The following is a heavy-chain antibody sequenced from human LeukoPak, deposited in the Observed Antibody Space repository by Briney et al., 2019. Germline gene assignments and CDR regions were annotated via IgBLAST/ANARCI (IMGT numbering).Heavy chain of an antibody. J-gene: IGHJ4*02. CDR3: AREKIAVAGTLDY. D-gene: IGHD6-19*01. CDR1: GGSFSGYY. CDR2: INHDGST. V-gene: IGHV4-34*01. Sequence: PSETLSLTCAVYGGSFSGYYWSWIRQPPGKGLEWIGEINHDGSTNYNSSLKSRVSISVDTSKNQFSLKLSSVTAADTAVYYCAREKIAVAGTLDYWGQGTLVTVSS.